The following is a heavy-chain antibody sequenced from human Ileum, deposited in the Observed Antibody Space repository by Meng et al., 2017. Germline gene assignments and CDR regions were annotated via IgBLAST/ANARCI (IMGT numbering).Heavy chain of an antibody. CDR2: INTSGST. J-gene: IGHJ4*02. CDR1: GDSISRYY. D-gene: IGHD2-15*01. Sequence: LQESGPGLVKPSETLSLTCAVSGDSISRYYWSWIRQPAGKGLEWIGRINTSGSTNYNPSLKSRLSMSVDTSRNQFSLKLSSVTAADTAVYYCARLEYCSGGTCYGDYWGQGTLVTVSS. CDR3: ARLEYCSGGTCYGDY. V-gene: IGHV4-4*07.